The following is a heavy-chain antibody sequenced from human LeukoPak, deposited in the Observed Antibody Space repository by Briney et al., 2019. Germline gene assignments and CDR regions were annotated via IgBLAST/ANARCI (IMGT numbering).Heavy chain of an antibody. CDR3: ARGDSSSPPSH. J-gene: IGHJ4*01. V-gene: IGHV3-48*01. CDR1: GFTFSSYS. CDR2: ISSSSSTI. D-gene: IGHD6-6*01. Sequence: GGSLRLSCAASGFTFSSYSMNWVRQAPGKGLEWVSYISSSSSTIYYADSVKGRFTISRDNAKNSLYLQMNSLRAEDTAVYYCARGDSSSPPSHWGQEPWSPSPQ.